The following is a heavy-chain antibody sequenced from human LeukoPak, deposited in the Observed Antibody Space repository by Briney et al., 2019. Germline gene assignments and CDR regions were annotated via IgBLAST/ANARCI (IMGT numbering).Heavy chain of an antibody. V-gene: IGHV1-46*01. CDR1: GYTFTSYY. D-gene: IGHD4-23*01. Sequence: ASVKVSCKASGYTFTSYYMHWARQAPGQGLEWMGIINPSGGSTSYAQKFQGRVTMTRDTPTSTVYMELSSLRSEDTAVYYCARDLRWYPFDYWGQGTLVTVSS. CDR3: ARDLRWYPFDY. J-gene: IGHJ4*02. CDR2: INPSGGST.